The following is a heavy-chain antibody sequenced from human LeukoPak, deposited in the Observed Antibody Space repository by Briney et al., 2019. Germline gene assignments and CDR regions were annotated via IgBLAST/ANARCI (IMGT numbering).Heavy chain of an antibody. J-gene: IGHJ4*02. CDR3: AKDQVWIVVGSFDY. D-gene: IGHD3-22*01. CDR2: ISGSGGST. CDR1: GFTFNSYA. V-gene: IGHV3-23*01. Sequence: GGSLTLSCAASGFTFNSYAMSGVRHAPGKGLEWVSGISGSGGSTYYADSVKGQFTISRDNSKNTLYLQMTSLRAEDTAVYYCAKDQVWIVVGSFDYWGQGTLVTVSS.